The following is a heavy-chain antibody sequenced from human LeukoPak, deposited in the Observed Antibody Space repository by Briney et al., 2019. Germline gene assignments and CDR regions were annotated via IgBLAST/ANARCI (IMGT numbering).Heavy chain of an antibody. CDR1: GGTFSSYA. Sequence: SVKVSCKASGGTFSSYAISWVRQAPGQGLEWTGRIIPIFGIANYAQKFQGRVTITADKSTSTAYMELSSLRSEDTAVYYCAREADIVVVPAAIRRGYYFDYWGQGTLVTVSS. CDR3: AREADIVVVPAAIRRGYYFDY. J-gene: IGHJ4*02. D-gene: IGHD2-2*01. CDR2: IIPIFGIA. V-gene: IGHV1-69*04.